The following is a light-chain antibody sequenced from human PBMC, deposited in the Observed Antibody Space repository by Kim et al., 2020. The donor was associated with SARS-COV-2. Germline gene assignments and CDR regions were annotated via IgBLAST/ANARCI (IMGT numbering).Light chain of an antibody. CDR1: SSYVGGYNY. CDR3: SSYTSSSTL. CDR2: DVS. V-gene: IGLV2-14*03. Sequence: PGQSITISCTGTSSYVGGYNYVSWYQQHPGKAPKLMIHDVSNRPSGVSNRFSGSKSGNTASLTISGLQAEDEADYYCSSYTSSSTLFGTGTKVTVL. J-gene: IGLJ1*01.